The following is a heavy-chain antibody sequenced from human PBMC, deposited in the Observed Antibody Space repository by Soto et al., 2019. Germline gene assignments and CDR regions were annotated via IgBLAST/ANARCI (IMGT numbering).Heavy chain of an antibody. V-gene: IGHV5-51*01. CDR2: VYPSDSDV. CDR1: GYRFSSSW. J-gene: IGHJ5*02. CDR3: RQLATRAFPS. Sequence: PVASLKISCQGTGYRFSSSWIGWVRQKPGKVLEWLGNVYPSDSDVRYIPAFEGPVTISADNSIITAYLQLLNLKASHTALYFCRQLATRAFPSWGQGTWVTVTS. D-gene: IGHD6-13*01.